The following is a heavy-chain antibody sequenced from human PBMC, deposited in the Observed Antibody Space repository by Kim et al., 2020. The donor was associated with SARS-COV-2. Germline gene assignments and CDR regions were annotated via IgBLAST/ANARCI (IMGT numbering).Heavy chain of an antibody. J-gene: IGHJ6*02. CDR1: GFSISTFE. CDR2: ISGGGSNI. Sequence: GGSLRLSCLASGFSISTFEMQWVRQPPGKGLEWISYISGGGSNIFYADSVKGRFSVSRDNAKNSLYLQLNSLRAGDTAVYYCARDILACNGGIRGMDVWGQGTPVTV. CDR3: ARDILACNGGIRGMDV. V-gene: IGHV3-48*03. D-gene: IGHD2-8*01.